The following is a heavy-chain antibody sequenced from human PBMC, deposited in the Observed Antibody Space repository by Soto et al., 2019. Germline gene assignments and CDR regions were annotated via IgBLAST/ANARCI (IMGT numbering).Heavy chain of an antibody. CDR2: ISSSSSYI. V-gene: IGHV3-21*01. CDR1: GFTFSSYS. Sequence: PGGSLRLSCAASGFTFSSYSMNWVRQAPGKGLEWVSSISSSSSYIYYADSVKGRFTISRDNAKNSLYLQMNSLRAEDTAVYYCARDQSSGPYTSHSYYYYGLDVWGQGTTVTVSS. J-gene: IGHJ6*02. D-gene: IGHD6-19*01. CDR3: ARDQSSGPYTSHSYYYYGLDV.